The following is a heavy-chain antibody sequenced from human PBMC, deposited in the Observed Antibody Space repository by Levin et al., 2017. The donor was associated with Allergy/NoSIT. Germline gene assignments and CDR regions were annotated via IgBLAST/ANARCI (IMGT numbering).Heavy chain of an antibody. D-gene: IGHD1-26*01. V-gene: IGHV4-39*07. CDR1: GGSISSSSYY. CDR3: ARPLWELRIGAFDI. J-gene: IGHJ3*02. CDR2: IYYSGST. Sequence: SETLSLTCTVSGGSISSSSYYWGWIRQPPGKGLEWIGSIYYSGSTYYNPSLQSRVTISVDTSKNQFSLKLSSVTAADTAVYYCARPLWELRIGAFDIWGQGTMVTVSS.